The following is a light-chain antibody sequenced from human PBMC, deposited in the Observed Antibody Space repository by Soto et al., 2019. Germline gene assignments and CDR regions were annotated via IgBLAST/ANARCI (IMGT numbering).Light chain of an antibody. V-gene: IGLV2-11*01. Sequence: QSALTQPRSVSGSPGQSVTTSCTGTNNDVGFYNYVSWYQQQLGKAPKLLIYDVNKRPSGVPPRFSGSKSANTASLTISGLQAADEADYYCNSYAGGLVLFGGGTKLTVL. J-gene: IGLJ2*01. CDR2: DVN. CDR3: NSYAGGLVL. CDR1: NNDVGFYNY.